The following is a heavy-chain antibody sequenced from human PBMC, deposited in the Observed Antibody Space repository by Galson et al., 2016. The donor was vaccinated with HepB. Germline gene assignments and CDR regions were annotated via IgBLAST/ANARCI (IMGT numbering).Heavy chain of an antibody. J-gene: IGHJ4*02. V-gene: IGHV3-23*01. Sequence: SLRLSCAASGFTFSSYVMSWVRQAPGQGLEWVSGIVGSGGTTYYAESVQGRFIVSRDNSKNIVHLQMDSLRVEDTAIYYCASQQLWPSFDYWGQGILVTVSS. CDR3: ASQQLWPSFDY. D-gene: IGHD5-18*01. CDR2: IVGSGGTT. CDR1: GFTFSSYV.